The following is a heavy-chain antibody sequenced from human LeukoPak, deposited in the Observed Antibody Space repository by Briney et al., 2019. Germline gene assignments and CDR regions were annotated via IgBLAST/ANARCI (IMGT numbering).Heavy chain of an antibody. CDR1: GFTFSSYA. V-gene: IGHV3-23*01. D-gene: IGHD6-13*01. CDR3: AKGSLGSWYYFDY. Sequence: GGSLRLPCAASGFTFSSYAMSWVRQAPGKGLEWVSAISGSGGSTYYADSVKGRFTIFRDNSKNTLYLQMNSLRAEDTAVYYCAKGSLGSWYYFDYWGQGTLVTVSS. J-gene: IGHJ4*02. CDR2: ISGSGGST.